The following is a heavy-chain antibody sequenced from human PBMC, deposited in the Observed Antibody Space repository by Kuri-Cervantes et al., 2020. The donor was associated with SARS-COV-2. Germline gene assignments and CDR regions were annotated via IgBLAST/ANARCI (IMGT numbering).Heavy chain of an antibody. CDR2: IRSKANSYAT. V-gene: IGHV3-73*01. CDR1: GFTFSSYA. D-gene: IGHD4-11*01. Sequence: GESLKISCAASGFTFSSYAMSWVRQASGKGLEWVGRIRSKANSYATAYAASVKGRFTISRDDSKNTAYLQMNSLKTEDTAVYYCAKAGDDYLYYYYYMDVWGKGTTVTVSS. J-gene: IGHJ6*03. CDR3: AKAGDDYLYYYYYMDV.